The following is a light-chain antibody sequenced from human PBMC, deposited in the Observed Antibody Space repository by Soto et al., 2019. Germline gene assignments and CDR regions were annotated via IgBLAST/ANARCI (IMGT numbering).Light chain of an antibody. CDR1: QGLVDSDGDTY. CDR2: RVS. V-gene: IGKV2-30*01. Sequence: DVVMTQSPLSLPVSLGQPASISCRSSQGLVDSDGDTYLNWFHQRPGQSPRRLIYRVSNRDSGVPDRFSGSGSGADFTLKISRVEAEDVGVYYCMQGALWPWTFGQGTKVE. J-gene: IGKJ1*01. CDR3: MQGALWPWT.